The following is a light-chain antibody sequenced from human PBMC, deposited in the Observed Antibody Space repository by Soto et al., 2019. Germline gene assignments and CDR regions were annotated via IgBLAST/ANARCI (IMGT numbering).Light chain of an antibody. CDR3: SSYAGSNMGV. CDR1: GTDVGQYNY. V-gene: IGLV2-8*01. CDR2: EVS. J-gene: IGLJ1*01. Sequence: QSVLTQPPSASGSPGQSVTISCTGAGTDVGQYNYVSWYQQHPGKAPKLIIYEVSQRPSGVPDRFSASKSGDTASLTVSGLRAEDEADYYCSSYAGSNMGVFGSGTKLTVL.